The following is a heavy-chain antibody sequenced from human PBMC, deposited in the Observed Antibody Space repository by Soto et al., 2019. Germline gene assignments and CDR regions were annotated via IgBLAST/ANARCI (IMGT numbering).Heavy chain of an antibody. Sequence: QVQLVQSGAEVKKPGSSVKVSCKASGGTFSSYAISWVRQAPGQGLEWMGGFIAIFGTANYAQKFQGRVTITADESTSTAYMELSSLRSEDTAVYYCARSVSSGSMIVVVKAWPLEYWGQGTLVTVSS. J-gene: IGHJ4*02. CDR2: FIAIFGTA. V-gene: IGHV1-69*01. CDR3: ARSVSSGSMIVVVKAWPLEY. CDR1: GGTFSSYA. D-gene: IGHD3-22*01.